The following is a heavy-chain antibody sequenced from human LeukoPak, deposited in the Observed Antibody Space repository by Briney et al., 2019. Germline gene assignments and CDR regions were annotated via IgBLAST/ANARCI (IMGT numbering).Heavy chain of an antibody. J-gene: IGHJ5*02. CDR3: ARERKFNWFDP. Sequence: PSETLSLTCAVYGGSFSGYYWSWIRQPPGKGLEWIGEINHSGSTNYNPPLKSRVTISVDTSKNQFSLKLSSVTAADTAVYYCARERKFNWFDPWGQGTLVTVSS. CDR2: INHSGST. CDR1: GGSFSGYY. V-gene: IGHV4-34*01.